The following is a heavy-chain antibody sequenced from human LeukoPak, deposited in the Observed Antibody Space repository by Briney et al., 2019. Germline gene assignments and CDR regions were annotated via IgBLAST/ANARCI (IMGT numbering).Heavy chain of an antibody. CDR1: GYTFRSYG. V-gene: IGHV3-30*02. Sequence: GGSLRLSCTASGYTFRSYGFHWVRQAPGKGLEWVAFIRHDGDITYYVDSVKGRFTISRNDSKNTLYLQMNSLGPDDTAVYYCAKPASASDNDYWGPGILVIVSS. D-gene: IGHD2-21*02. J-gene: IGHJ4*02. CDR2: IRHDGDIT. CDR3: AKPASASDNDY.